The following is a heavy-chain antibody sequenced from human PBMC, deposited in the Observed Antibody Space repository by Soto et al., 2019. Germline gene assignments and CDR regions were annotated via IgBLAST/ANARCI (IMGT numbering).Heavy chain of an antibody. J-gene: IGHJ6*02. CDR1: GFTFSSYA. CDR2: ISGSGGST. D-gene: IGHD2-2*01. Sequence: GGSLRLSCAASGFTFSSYAMSWVRQAPGKGLEWVSAISGSGGSTYYADSVKGRFTISRDNSKNTLYLQMNSLRAEDTAVYYCAKAQDIVVVPAAISYYYGMDVWGQGTTVTVSS. CDR3: AKAQDIVVVPAAISYYYGMDV. V-gene: IGHV3-23*01.